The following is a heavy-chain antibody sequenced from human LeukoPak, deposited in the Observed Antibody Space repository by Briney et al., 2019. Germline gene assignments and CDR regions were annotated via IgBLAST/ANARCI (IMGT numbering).Heavy chain of an antibody. CDR2: INPSGGST. CDR1: GYTFTSYY. CDR3: ARDNSVEDTAWWFDP. Sequence: ASVKVSCKSSGYTFTSYYMHWVRQAPGQGLEWMGIINPSGGSTSYAQKFQGRVTMTRDMSTSTDYMELSSLRSEDTAVYYCARDNSVEDTAWWFDPWGQGTLVTVSS. V-gene: IGHV1-46*01. J-gene: IGHJ5*02. D-gene: IGHD4-23*01.